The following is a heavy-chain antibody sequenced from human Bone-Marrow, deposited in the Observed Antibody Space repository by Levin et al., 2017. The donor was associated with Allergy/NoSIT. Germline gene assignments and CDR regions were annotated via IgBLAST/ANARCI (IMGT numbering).Heavy chain of an antibody. CDR3: VRAGPEVLTAWILGMDV. V-gene: IGHV3-13*04. CDR2: IGTAGDR. J-gene: IGHJ6*02. Sequence: QLGESLKISCAASGFTFSNYDMHWVRQATGKGLEWVSAIGTAGDRYYAGSVKGRFTTSRENAENSSYLQMNSLRAGDPAVYYCVRAGPEVLTAWILGMDVWGRGTAVTVSS. D-gene: IGHD4/OR15-4a*01. CDR1: GFTFSNYD.